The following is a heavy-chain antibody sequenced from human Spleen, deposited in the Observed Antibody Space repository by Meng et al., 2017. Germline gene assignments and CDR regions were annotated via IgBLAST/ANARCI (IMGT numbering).Heavy chain of an antibody. CDR1: GDSVSTNNAA. D-gene: IGHD3-9*01. J-gene: IGHJ4*02. CDR2: TYYMSKWHN. CDR3: ARWRHEERFFDS. V-gene: IGHV6-1*01. Sequence: QVQLQQSGPGLVKPSQTLSLTCAISGDSVSTNNAAWNWIRQSPSRGLEWLGRTYYMSKWHNNYAESVKSRIAINPDTSNNQFSLQLNSVSPEDTAVYYCARWRHEERFFDSWGQGTLVTVSS.